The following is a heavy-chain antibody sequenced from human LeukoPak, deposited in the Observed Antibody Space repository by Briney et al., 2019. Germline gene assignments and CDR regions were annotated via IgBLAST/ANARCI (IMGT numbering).Heavy chain of an antibody. J-gene: IGHJ4*02. CDR2: IYTSGST. D-gene: IGHD3-22*01. CDR1: GGSISSYY. Sequence: PSETLSLTCTVSGGSISSYYWSWIRQPAGRGLEWIGRIYTSGSTNYNPSLKSRVTISVDKSKHQFSLKLSSVTAADTAVYYCARAYYYDSSGYYFFDYWGQGTLVTVSS. V-gene: IGHV4-4*07. CDR3: ARAYYYDSSGYYFFDY.